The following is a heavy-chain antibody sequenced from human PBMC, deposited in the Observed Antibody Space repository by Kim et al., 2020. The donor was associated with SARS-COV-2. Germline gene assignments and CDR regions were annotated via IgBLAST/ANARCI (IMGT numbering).Heavy chain of an antibody. J-gene: IGHJ4*02. Sequence: SETLSLTCSVSPGSMTDFYWGWIRRSPTGGLEWLGSVFHTGGAHYNPSLKSRPTISIDTSKTQFSLRLTSVFAADSAVFFCARGRFFSRGSGSLCYFVLWGPGSLVTVS. CDR3: ARGRFFSRGSGSLCYFVL. D-gene: IGHD3-10*01. CDR2: VFHTGGA. V-gene: IGHV4-59*01. CDR1: PGSMTDFY.